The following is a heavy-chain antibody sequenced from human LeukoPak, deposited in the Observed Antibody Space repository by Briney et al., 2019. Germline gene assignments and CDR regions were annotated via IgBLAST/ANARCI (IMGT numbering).Heavy chain of an antibody. V-gene: IGHV3-21*06. CDR2: ISSSSSYI. D-gene: IGHD3-10*01. CDR3: ARDHGIPGSGSYRFDY. Sequence: PGGSLRLSCAPSGFTFSSYSMNWVRQAPGKGLEWVSSISSSSSYIYYADSVKGRFTISRDYAKNLLYLQMNSLRIEDTAVYYCARDHGIPGSGSYRFDYWGHGTLVAVSS. J-gene: IGHJ4*01. CDR1: GFTFSSYS.